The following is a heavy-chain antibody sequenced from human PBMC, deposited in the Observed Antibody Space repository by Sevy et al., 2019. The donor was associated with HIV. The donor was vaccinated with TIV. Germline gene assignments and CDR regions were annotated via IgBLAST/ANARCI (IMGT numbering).Heavy chain of an antibody. CDR1: GFTFSSYA. V-gene: IGHV3-30-3*01. J-gene: IGHJ6*02. CDR2: ISYDGSNK. Sequence: GGSLRLSCAASGFTFSSYAMHWVRQAPGKGLEWVAVISYDGSNKYSADSVKSRSTISRDNSKNTLYLQMNSLRAEDTAVYYCAGEHVVVVAAPAYYYGMDVWGQGTTVTVSS. D-gene: IGHD2-15*01. CDR3: AGEHVVVVAAPAYYYGMDV.